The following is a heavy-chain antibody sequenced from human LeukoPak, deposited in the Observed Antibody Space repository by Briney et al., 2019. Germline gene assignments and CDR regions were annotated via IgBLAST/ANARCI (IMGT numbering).Heavy chain of an antibody. D-gene: IGHD1-1*01. Sequence: ASVKVSCNVSGHTLTELSMHWVRQAPGKGLEWMGGFDPENDETINAQTLRGRVTMTEDTSTDTAYMELSSLRSDDTAVYYCATGYQLPGLFDSWGQGTLVTVSS. CDR2: FDPENDET. CDR1: GHTLTELS. V-gene: IGHV1-24*01. CDR3: ATGYQLPGLFDS. J-gene: IGHJ4*02.